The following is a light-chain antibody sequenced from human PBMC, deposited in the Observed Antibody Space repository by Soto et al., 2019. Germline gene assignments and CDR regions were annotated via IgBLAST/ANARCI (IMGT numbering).Light chain of an antibody. CDR1: QGIGSST. V-gene: IGKV1-13*02. Sequence: AIQLTQSPSSLSASVGDRVTITCRASQGIGSSTFPWYQQKAGKAPTLLIYDVSNLQRGVPTRFSGSGSGTDFSLTISSLQPEDFATYYCQQFDTYPLTFGQGTRLDIK. CDR2: DVS. J-gene: IGKJ5*01. CDR3: QQFDTYPLT.